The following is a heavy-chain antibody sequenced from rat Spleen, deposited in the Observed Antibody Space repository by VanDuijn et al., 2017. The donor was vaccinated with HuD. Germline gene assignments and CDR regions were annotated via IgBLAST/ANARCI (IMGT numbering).Heavy chain of an antibody. J-gene: IGHJ3*01. D-gene: IGHD1-4*01. CDR1: GFSLTDFN. Sequence: QVQLKESGPGLVQPSQTLSLTCTVSGFSLTDFNVHWVRQPAGKGLEWMGVIWTGGSTDYNSALKSRLSISRDTSKSQVFLKMNSLQPEDTGTYYCARLEGITSDWFAYWGQGTLVTVSS. V-gene: IGHV2-30*01. CDR3: ARLEGITSDWFAY. CDR2: IWTGGST.